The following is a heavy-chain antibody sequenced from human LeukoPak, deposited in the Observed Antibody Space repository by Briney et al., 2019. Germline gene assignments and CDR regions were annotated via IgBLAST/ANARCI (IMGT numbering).Heavy chain of an antibody. D-gene: IGHD6-13*01. Sequence: GGSLRLSCAASGFTFSSYGMHWVRQAPGKGLEWVAVISYDGSNKYYADSVKGRFTISRDNSKNTLYLQMNSLRAEDTAVYYCAKDNDSSSFFDYWGQGTLVTVSS. CDR3: AKDNDSSSFFDY. J-gene: IGHJ4*02. CDR1: GFTFSSYG. CDR2: ISYDGSNK. V-gene: IGHV3-30*18.